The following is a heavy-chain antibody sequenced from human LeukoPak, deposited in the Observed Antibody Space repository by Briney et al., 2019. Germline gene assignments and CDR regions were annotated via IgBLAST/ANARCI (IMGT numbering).Heavy chain of an antibody. J-gene: IGHJ6*03. V-gene: IGHV3-66*01. CDR3: ARDLGYYMDV. Sequence: GGSLRLSCAASGFTVSSNYMSWVRQAPGRGLEWVSVIYSGGSTYYADSAKGRFTISRDNSENTLYLQMNSLRAEDTAVYYCARDLGYYMDVWGKGTTVTISS. CDR2: IYSGGST. CDR1: GFTVSSNY.